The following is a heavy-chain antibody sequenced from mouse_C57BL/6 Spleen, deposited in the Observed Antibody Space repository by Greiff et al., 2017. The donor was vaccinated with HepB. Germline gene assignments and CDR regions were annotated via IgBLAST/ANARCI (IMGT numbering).Heavy chain of an antibody. Sequence: VQLQQSGAELVKPGASVKISCKASGYAFSSYWMNWVKQRPGKGLEWIGQIYPGDGDTNYNGKFKGKATLTADKSSSTAYMQLSSLTSEDSAVYFCARGIYYDYDAGDYWGQGTTLTVSS. CDR1: GYAFSSYW. D-gene: IGHD2-4*01. J-gene: IGHJ2*01. CDR2: IYPGDGDT. CDR3: ARGIYYDYDAGDY. V-gene: IGHV1-80*01.